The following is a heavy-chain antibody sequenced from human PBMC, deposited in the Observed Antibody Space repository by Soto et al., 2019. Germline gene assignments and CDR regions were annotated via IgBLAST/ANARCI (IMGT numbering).Heavy chain of an antibody. V-gene: IGHV3-23*01. CDR2: ISGSGGST. J-gene: IGHJ3*02. Sequence: EVQLLESGGGLVQPGGSLRLSCAASGFTFSSYAMSWVRQAPGKGLEWVSAISGSGGSTYYADSVKGRFTISRDNSKNTLYLKMNSLRAEDTAVYYCAKEGVYCSGGSCYRDDAFDIWGQGTMVTVSS. CDR1: GFTFSSYA. CDR3: AKEGVYCSGGSCYRDDAFDI. D-gene: IGHD2-15*01.